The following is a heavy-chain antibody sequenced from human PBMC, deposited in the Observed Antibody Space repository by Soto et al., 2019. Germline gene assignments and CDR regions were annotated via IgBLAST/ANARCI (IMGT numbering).Heavy chain of an antibody. Sequence: QVQLVQSGAEVKKPGASVKVSCKASGYTFTSDYMDWVRQAPGQGLEWMGIINPSGGSTSYAQKFQGRVTMTGDASTGTVYMELTSLRSDDTAVYYCARSVTADYWGQGTLVTVSS. D-gene: IGHD4-4*01. V-gene: IGHV1-46*03. CDR3: ARSVTADY. J-gene: IGHJ4*02. CDR1: GYTFTSDY. CDR2: INPSGGST.